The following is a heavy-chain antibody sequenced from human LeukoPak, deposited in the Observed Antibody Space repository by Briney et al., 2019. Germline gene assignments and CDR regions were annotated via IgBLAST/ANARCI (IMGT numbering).Heavy chain of an antibody. J-gene: IGHJ4*02. D-gene: IGHD6-13*01. CDR1: GYTFTSNA. V-gene: IGHV1-2*02. CDR3: ARGLLAAAATLDY. Sequence: GASVKVSCKASGYTFTSNAMNWVRQAPGQGLECMGWINPTSGDTNCAQKFQGRLTMTRDTSISTAYMELSRLRSDDTAVYYCARGLLAAAATLDYWGQGTLVTVSS. CDR2: INPTSGDT.